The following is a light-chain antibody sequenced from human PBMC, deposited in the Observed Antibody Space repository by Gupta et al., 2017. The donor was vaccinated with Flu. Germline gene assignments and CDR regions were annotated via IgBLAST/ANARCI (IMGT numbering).Light chain of an antibody. CDR3: YSYAGLTTVWV. V-gene: IGLV2-23*02. J-gene: IGLJ3*02. CDR1: SSDVGSYNL. Sequence: QSALTQPASVAGSPGQSITISCTGTSSDVGSYNLVSWYHQHPGKAPKLMIYEVIRRPSGVPSRFSGSKSGNTASLTITGLRAEDEADYFCYSYAGLTTVWVFGGGTKLTVL. CDR2: EVI.